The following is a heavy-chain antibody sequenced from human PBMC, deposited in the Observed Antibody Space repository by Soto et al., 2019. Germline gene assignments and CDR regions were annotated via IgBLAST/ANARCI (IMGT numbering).Heavy chain of an antibody. J-gene: IGHJ4*02. CDR3: ARDLAPVPRAFDY. Sequence: PSETLSLTCTVSGGSISSYFYIWVRQPPGKGLEWIGSVYYTGTTDYNPSLKSRVTISVDTSKTQFSLNLRSVTAADTAVYYCARDLAPVPRAFDYWGRGTLVTVSS. V-gene: IGHV4-59*01. D-gene: IGHD2-2*01. CDR2: VYYTGTT. CDR1: GGSISSYF.